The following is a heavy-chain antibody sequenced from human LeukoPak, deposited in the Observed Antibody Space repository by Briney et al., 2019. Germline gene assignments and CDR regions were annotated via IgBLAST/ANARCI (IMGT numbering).Heavy chain of an antibody. V-gene: IGHV3-30-3*01. J-gene: IGHJ6*02. CDR3: AREVTMVRGVIIHYYYYYYGMDV. D-gene: IGHD3-10*01. CDR1: GFTFSSYA. Sequence: GRSLRLSCAASGFTFSSYAMHRVRQAPGKGLEWVAVISYDGSNKYYADSVKGRFTISRDNSKNTLYLQMNSLRAEDTAVYYCAREVTMVRGVIIHYYYYYYGMDVWSQGTTVTVSS. CDR2: ISYDGSNK.